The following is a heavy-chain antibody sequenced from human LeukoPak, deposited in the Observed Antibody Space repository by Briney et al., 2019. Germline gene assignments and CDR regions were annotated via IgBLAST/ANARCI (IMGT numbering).Heavy chain of an antibody. CDR3: ARDHAEQWLGSGDAFDI. J-gene: IGHJ3*02. V-gene: IGHV3-23*01. CDR1: GGSFSGYY. CDR2: ISGSGGST. Sequence: ETLPLTCAVYGGSFSGYYWSWIRQLPGKGLEWVSAISGSGGSTYYADSVKGRFTISRDNSKNTLYLQMNSLRAEDTAVYYCARDHAEQWLGSGDAFDIWGQGTMVTVSS. D-gene: IGHD6-19*01.